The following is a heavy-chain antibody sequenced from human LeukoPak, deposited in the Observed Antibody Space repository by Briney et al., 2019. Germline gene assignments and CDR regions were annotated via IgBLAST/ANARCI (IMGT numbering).Heavy chain of an antibody. CDR1: GFTFSSYG. Sequence: GGSLRLSCAASGFTFSSYGMHWVRQAPGKGLEWVAVIWYDGSNKYYADSVKGRFTISRDNSKNTLYLQMNSLRAEDTAVYYCARGDSSGWYHGYWGQGILVTVSS. D-gene: IGHD6-19*01. CDR2: IWYDGSNK. V-gene: IGHV3-33*01. J-gene: IGHJ4*02. CDR3: ARGDSSGWYHGY.